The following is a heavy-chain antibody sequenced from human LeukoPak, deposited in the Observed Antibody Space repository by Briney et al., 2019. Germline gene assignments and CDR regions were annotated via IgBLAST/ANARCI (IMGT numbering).Heavy chain of an antibody. CDR1: GGSFSGYY. J-gene: IGHJ6*03. V-gene: IGHV4-34*01. D-gene: IGHD2-2*01. CDR2: INHSRST. CDR3: ARGRRYCSSTSCFLYYYYMDV. Sequence: KSSETLSLTCAVYGGSFSGYYWSWIRQLPGKGLEWIGEINHSRSTNYNPSLKSRVTISVDTSKNQFSLKLSSVTAADTAVYYCARGRRYCSSTSCFLYYYYMDVWGKGTTVTVSS.